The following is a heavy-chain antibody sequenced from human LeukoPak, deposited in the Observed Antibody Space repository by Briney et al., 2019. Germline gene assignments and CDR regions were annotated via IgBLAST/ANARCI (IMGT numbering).Heavy chain of an antibody. V-gene: IGHV3-7*01. D-gene: IGHD6-25*01. CDR1: GFTFSNYW. CDR2: IKQDGSEK. J-gene: IGHJ6*02. Sequence: GGSLRLPCTASGFTFSNYWMSWVRQAPGKGPEWVANIKQDGSEKYSLDSLKGRFTISRDNAKRSLYLQMNSLRAEDTAVYYCARYQGGGWDVWGQGTTVTVSS. CDR3: ARYQGGGWDV.